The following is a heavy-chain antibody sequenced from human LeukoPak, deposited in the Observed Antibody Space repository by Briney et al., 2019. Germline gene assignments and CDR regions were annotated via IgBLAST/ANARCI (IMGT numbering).Heavy chain of an antibody. CDR3: AKDRDIVATIDGY. D-gene: IGHD5-12*01. CDR1: GFTFSSYG. CDR2: ISYDGSNK. V-gene: IGHV3-30*18. Sequence: GGSLRLSCAASGFTFSSYGMHWVRQAPGKGLEWVAVISYDGSNKYYADSVKGRFTISRDNSKNTLYLQMNSLRAEDTAVYYCAKDRDIVATIDGYWGQGTLVTVSS. J-gene: IGHJ4*02.